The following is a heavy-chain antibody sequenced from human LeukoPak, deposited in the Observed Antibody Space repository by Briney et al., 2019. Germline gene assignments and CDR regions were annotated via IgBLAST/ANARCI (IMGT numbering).Heavy chain of an antibody. J-gene: IGHJ4*02. CDR1: GFTFSNYG. CDR2: ISFDGNTK. Sequence: GGSLRLSCAASGFTFSNYGMHWVRQAPGKGLEWVAVISFDGNTKYFGDSVKGRFTISRDNSKNTLYLQMNSLRAEDTAVYCCAKVRAPRQYYFDYWGQGTLVTVSS. CDR3: AKVRAPRQYYFDY. V-gene: IGHV3-30*18. D-gene: IGHD1-26*01.